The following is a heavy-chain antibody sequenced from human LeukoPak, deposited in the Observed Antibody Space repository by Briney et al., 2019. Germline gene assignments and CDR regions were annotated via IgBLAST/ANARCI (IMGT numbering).Heavy chain of an antibody. V-gene: IGHV3-49*03. CDR2: IRSKAYGGTT. D-gene: IGHD3-10*01. J-gene: IGHJ4*02. Sequence: GGSLRLSCTASGFTFGDYAMSWFRQAPGKGLEWVGSIRSKAYGGTTEYAASVKGRFTISRDDSKSIAYLQMNSLKTEDTAVYYCTRKLWFGELGFDYWGQGTLVTVSS. CDR3: TRKLWFGELGFDY. CDR1: GFTFGDYA.